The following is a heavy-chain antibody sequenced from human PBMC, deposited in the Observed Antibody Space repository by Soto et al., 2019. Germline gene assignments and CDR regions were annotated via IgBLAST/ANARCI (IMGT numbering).Heavy chain of an antibody. CDR1: GGSVSSGSYY. CDR2: IYYSGST. Sequence: LSLTFTVSGGSVSSGSYYWSWIRQPPGKGLEWIGYIYYSGSTNYNPSLKSRVTISVDTSKNQFSLKLSSVTAADTAVYYCASLLGVVTTLSWFDPWGQGTLVTVSS. J-gene: IGHJ5*02. V-gene: IGHV4-61*01. CDR3: ASLLGVVTTLSWFDP. D-gene: IGHD2-15*01.